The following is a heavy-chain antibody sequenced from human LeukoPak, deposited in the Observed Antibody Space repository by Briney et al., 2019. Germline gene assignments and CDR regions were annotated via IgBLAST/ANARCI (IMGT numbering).Heavy chain of an antibody. CDR2: IIPIFGTA. V-gene: IGHV1-69*01. D-gene: IGHD4-17*01. CDR3: ARPEARCGDYAYYYYGMDV. CDR1: GGTFSSYA. J-gene: IGHJ6*02. Sequence: SVKVSCKASGGTFSSYAISWVRQAPGQGLEWMGGIIPIFGTANYAQKFQGRVTITADESTSTAYMELSSLRSEDTAVYYCARPEARCGDYAYYYYGMDVWGQGTTVTVSS.